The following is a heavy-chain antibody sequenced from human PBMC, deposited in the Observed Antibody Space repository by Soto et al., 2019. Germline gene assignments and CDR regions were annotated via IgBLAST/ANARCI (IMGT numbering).Heavy chain of an antibody. Sequence: GSLRLSCAASGFTFSSFWMIWVRQAPGLGLEWVAIINQDGSQKYHVDSMKGRFTVSRDNAKNSVYLDMNSLSAEDTAVYYCARESEDLTSNFDYWGQGTLVTVSS. CDR1: GFTFSSFW. V-gene: IGHV3-7*01. CDR2: INQDGSQK. J-gene: IGHJ4*02. CDR3: ARESEDLTSNFDY.